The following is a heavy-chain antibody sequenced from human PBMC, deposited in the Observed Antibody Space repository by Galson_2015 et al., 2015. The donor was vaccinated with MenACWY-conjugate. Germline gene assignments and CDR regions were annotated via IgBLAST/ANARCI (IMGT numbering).Heavy chain of an antibody. V-gene: IGHV3-73*01. D-gene: IGHD1-26*01. J-gene: IGHJ4*02. Sequence: SLRLSCAASGFTFSDSAIHWVRQASGKGLEWVGRIRSKANNYATAYAASVKGRFTISRDDSKNTAYLQLNSLKTEDTAVYYCAQTARGGSYSGYWGQGTLVSVSS. CDR3: AQTARGGSYSGY. CDR2: IRSKANNYAT. CDR1: GFTFSDSA.